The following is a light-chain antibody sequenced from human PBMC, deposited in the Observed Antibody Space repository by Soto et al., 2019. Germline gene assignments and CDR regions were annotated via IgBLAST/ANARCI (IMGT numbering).Light chain of an antibody. Sequence: QSALTQPASVSGSPGQSITISCTGTSCDVGSHNLVSWYLQHPGQAPKLMIYEVSKRPLGVSARFSASKSGNTASLTISGLQAEDEADYYCCSYGGSRAVFGGGTQLTVL. CDR1: SCDVGSHNL. CDR2: EVS. CDR3: CSYGGSRAV. V-gene: IGLV2-23*02. J-gene: IGLJ7*01.